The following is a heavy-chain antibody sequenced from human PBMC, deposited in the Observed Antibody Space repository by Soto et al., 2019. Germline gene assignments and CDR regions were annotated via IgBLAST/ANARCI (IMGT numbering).Heavy chain of an antibody. Sequence: SQTLSLTCAISGDSVSSNSAAWNWIRQSPSRSLEWLGRTYYRSKWYNDYAVSVKSRITINPDTSKNQFSLQLNSVTPEDTAVYYCARDADYDILTGYYKGYFDYWGQGTLVTVSS. D-gene: IGHD3-9*01. CDR2: TYYRSKWYN. CDR1: GDSVSSNSAA. CDR3: ARDADYDILTGYYKGYFDY. J-gene: IGHJ4*02. V-gene: IGHV6-1*01.